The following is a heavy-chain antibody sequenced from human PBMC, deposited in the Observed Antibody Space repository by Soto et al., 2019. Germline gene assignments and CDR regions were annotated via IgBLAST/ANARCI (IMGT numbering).Heavy chain of an antibody. Sequence: VQLQQWGAGLLKPSETLSLTCAVYGASLSGYDWSWVRQPPGKGLQWIGEISQSGSTNYDPSLKSRVTLSMDTSKNQFSLRLRSVTAADTATYFCARDPNANAFDIWGRGTMVTVSS. CDR1: GASLSGYD. CDR3: ARDPNANAFDI. V-gene: IGHV4-34*02. CDR2: ISQSGST. J-gene: IGHJ3*02.